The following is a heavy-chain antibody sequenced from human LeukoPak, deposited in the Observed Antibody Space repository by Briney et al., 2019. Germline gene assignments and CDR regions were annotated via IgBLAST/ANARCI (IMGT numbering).Heavy chain of an antibody. CDR2: ISYDGSNK. D-gene: IGHD6-19*01. Sequence: PGRSLRLSCAASGFTFSSYAMHWVRQAPGKGLEWVAVISYDGSNKYYADSVKGRFTISRDNSKNTLYLQMNSLRAEDTAVYYCARVAVAGPYYYYYYGMDVWGQGTTVTVSS. CDR3: ARVAVAGPYYYYYYGMDV. J-gene: IGHJ6*02. V-gene: IGHV3-30*04. CDR1: GFTFSSYA.